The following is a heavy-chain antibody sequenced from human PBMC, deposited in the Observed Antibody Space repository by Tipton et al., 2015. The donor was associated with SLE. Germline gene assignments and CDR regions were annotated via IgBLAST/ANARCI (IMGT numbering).Heavy chain of an antibody. V-gene: IGHV4-4*08. CDR1: GGSISSYY. CDR3: ARDVGYCTNGVCPPFDY. J-gene: IGHJ4*02. CDR2: IYTSGST. D-gene: IGHD2-8*01. Sequence: LRLSCTVSGGSISSYYWSWIRQPPGKGLEWIGCIYTSGSTNYNPSLKSRVTISVDTSKNQFSLKLSSVTAADTAVYYCARDVGYCTNGVCPPFDYWGQGTLVTVSS.